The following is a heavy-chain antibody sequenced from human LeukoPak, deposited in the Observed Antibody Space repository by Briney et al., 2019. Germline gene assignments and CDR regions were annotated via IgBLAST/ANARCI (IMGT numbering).Heavy chain of an antibody. CDR3: ARHSAWLPIRHYFDY. CDR2: IYHSGST. CDR1: GYSISSGYY. D-gene: IGHD5-12*01. V-gene: IGHV4-38-2*01. Sequence: SETLSLTCAVSGYSISSGYYWGWIRQPPGKGLEWMGSIYHSGSTYYNPALTSRLTISVDTVKNKFSLKPSSVTAADTAVYYCARHSAWLPIRHYFDYWGQGTLVAVSS. J-gene: IGHJ4*02.